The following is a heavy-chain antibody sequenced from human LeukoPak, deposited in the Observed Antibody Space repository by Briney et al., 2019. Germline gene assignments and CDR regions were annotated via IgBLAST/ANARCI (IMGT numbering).Heavy chain of an antibody. V-gene: IGHV3-30-3*01. CDR1: GFRFSSYS. D-gene: IGHD6-19*01. J-gene: IGHJ4*02. CDR3: ARDLRYSSGWYYFDH. CDR2: ISYDGNNK. Sequence: GSLRLSCAASGFRFSSYSMHWVRQAPDKGLEWLAVISYDGNNKHYADSVKGRFSVSRDNSKTTLHLELKSLRPEDTAVYYCARDLRYSSGWYYFDHWGQGTLVTVSS.